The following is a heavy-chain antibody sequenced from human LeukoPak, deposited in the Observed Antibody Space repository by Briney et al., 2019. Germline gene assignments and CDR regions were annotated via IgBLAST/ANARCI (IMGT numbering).Heavy chain of an antibody. V-gene: IGHV4-4*07. CDR3: AREGDFWSGYPYYFDY. J-gene: IGHJ4*02. Sequence: SETLSLTCTVSGGSISSYYWSWIRQPAGKGLEWIGRIYTSGSTNYNPSLKSRVTMSVDTSKNQFSLKLSSVTAADTAVYYCAREGDFWSGYPYYFDYWGQGTLVTVSS. D-gene: IGHD3-3*01. CDR2: IYTSGST. CDR1: GGSISSYY.